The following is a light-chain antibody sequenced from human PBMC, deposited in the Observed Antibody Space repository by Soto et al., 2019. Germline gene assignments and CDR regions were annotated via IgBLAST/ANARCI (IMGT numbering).Light chain of an antibody. J-gene: IGKJ1*01. CDR2: DAS. CDR3: QQYNTYSPERT. Sequence: DIQLTQSPSTLSAFVGDRVTITCRASQSIRRWLAWYQQKPGKAPKLLIYDASSLESGVPSRFSGSGSGTEFTLTISSLQPDDFATYYCQQYNTYSPERTFGQGTKVDIK. V-gene: IGKV1-5*01. CDR1: QSIRRW.